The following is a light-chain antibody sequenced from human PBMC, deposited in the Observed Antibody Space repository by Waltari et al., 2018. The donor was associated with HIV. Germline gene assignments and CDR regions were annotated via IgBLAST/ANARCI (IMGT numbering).Light chain of an antibody. V-gene: IGLV3-25*03. CDR2: KDS. CDR1: ALPKKY. CDR3: QSADSSGTYV. Sequence: SYELPQPPSVSVSPGQTARIPCSGDALPKKYVYWYQQRPGQAPVLVMYKDSERPSGIPERFSGSSSGTTVTLTISGVQAEDEAAYYCQSADSSGTYVFGTGTKVTVL. J-gene: IGLJ1*01.